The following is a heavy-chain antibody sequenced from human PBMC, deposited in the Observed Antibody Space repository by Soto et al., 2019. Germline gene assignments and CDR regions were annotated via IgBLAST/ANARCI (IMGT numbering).Heavy chain of an antibody. J-gene: IGHJ4*02. CDR3: VRGGGGYGNGMIDY. Sequence: SETLSLTCTVSGGSVSSGSYYWSWIRQPPGKGLEWIGYIYYSGSTNYNPSLKSRVTISVDTSKNQFSLRLTSVTAADTAVYYCVRGGGGYGNGMIDYWGQGTPVTVSS. D-gene: IGHD5-18*01. CDR2: IYYSGST. V-gene: IGHV4-61*01. CDR1: GGSVSSGSYY.